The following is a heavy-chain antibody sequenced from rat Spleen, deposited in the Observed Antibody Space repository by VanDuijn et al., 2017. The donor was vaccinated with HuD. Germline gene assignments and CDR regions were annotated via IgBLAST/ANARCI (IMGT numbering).Heavy chain of an antibody. Sequence: QVQLKESGPGLVQPSQTLSLTCTVSGFSLASYNVHWIRQPPGKGLEWMGIIYYDGNTDYNSGLKSRLSISRDTSKSQVFLKMNSLQTEDTAMYFCARASFDYWGQGVMVTVSS. CDR2: IYYDGNT. CDR1: GFSLASYN. V-gene: IGHV2-1*01. J-gene: IGHJ2*01. CDR3: ARASFDY.